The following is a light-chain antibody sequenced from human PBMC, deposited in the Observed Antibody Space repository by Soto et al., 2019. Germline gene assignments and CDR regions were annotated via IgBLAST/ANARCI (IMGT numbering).Light chain of an antibody. Sequence: EIVMPQSPATLSVSPGERATLSCWASQSVSSNLAWYQQKPGQAPRLLIYGASTRATGIPARFSGSGSGTDFTLTISSLQSEDFAVYYCQQYNNWPPYTFGQGTKLEIK. CDR1: QSVSSN. CDR2: GAS. V-gene: IGKV3-15*01. J-gene: IGKJ2*01. CDR3: QQYNNWPPYT.